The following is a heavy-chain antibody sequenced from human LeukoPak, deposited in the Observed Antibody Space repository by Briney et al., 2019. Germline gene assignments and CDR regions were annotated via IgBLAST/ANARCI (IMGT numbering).Heavy chain of an antibody. CDR1: GYTFTGYY. CDR3: ARGLDTAMVTGPDYYYYYMDV. V-gene: IGHV1-2*02. D-gene: IGHD5-18*01. J-gene: IGHJ6*03. Sequence: ASVKVSCKASGYTFTGYYMHWVRQAPGQGLEWMGWINPNSGGTNYAQKFQGRVTMTRDTSISTAYMELSRLRSDDTAVYYCARGLDTAMVTGPDYYYYYMDVWGKGTTVTVSS. CDR2: INPNSGGT.